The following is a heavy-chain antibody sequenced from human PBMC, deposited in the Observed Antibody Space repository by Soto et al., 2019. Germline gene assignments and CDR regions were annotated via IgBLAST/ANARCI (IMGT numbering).Heavy chain of an antibody. Sequence: SETLSLTCTVSGDSVTSTSYYWSWVLQSPGKGLEWIGYSYYNGDTYYNPSLKSRVTISVDTSKNQFSLKLSSVTAADTAVYYCTKGIQNYYDSSFYYYGMDVWGQGTTVTVSS. CDR3: TKGIQNYYDSSFYYYGMDV. CDR2: SYYNGDT. D-gene: IGHD3-22*01. J-gene: IGHJ6*02. CDR1: GDSVTSTSYY. V-gene: IGHV4-31*06.